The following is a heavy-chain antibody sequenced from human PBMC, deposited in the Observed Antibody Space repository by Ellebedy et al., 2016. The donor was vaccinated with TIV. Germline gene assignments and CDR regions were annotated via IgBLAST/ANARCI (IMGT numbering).Heavy chain of an antibody. D-gene: IGHD2-2*02. Sequence: GGSLRLXCAASGFSFTSFGMHWVRQAPGKGLDWVAIISHDGSREYYADSVKGRFTISRDDSKNTLYLEMNSLRAEDTAVYYCVRSLGGYCSSSACYRDWFDSWGQGTLVTVSS. J-gene: IGHJ5*01. CDR2: ISHDGSRE. CDR3: VRSLGGYCSSSACYRDWFDS. CDR1: GFSFTSFG. V-gene: IGHV3-30*03.